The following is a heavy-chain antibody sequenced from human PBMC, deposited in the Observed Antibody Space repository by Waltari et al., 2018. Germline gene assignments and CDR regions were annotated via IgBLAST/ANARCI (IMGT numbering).Heavy chain of an antibody. CDR2: INGDGMRT. CDR3: ARGHLTGYCNDY. D-gene: IGHD3-9*01. V-gene: IGHV3-74*01. Sequence: EVQLVESGGGLVQPGGAMRLSCAASGFTFSSYWNHWVRQAPGKGLVWFSRINGDGMRTYYADSVKGRFTISRDNAKNTLYLQMNSLSAEDTAIYYCARGHLTGYCNDYWGQGTLVTVSS. J-gene: IGHJ4*02. CDR1: GFTFSSYW.